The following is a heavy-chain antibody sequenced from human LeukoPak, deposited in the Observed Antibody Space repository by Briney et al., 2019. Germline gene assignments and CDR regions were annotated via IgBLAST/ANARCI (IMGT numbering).Heavy chain of an antibody. D-gene: IGHD5-24*01. J-gene: IGHJ4*02. CDR1: GXSLRIYY. CDR2: IYGSGGT. CDR3: VRDKGDGTRPSSERFVY. V-gene: IGHV4-4*07. Sequence: SETLSLTCTVSGXSLRIYYWSWIPHSAGKGLEWIGRIYGSGGTNYKPSLKSRVTMSVDTSKNQFSLKLSSVTAADTAVYYCVRDKGDGTRPSSERFVYWGQGTLVTVSS.